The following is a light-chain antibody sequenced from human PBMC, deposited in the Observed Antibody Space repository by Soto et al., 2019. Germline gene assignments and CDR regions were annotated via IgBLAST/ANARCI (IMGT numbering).Light chain of an antibody. CDR1: QSVSSSY. V-gene: IGKV3-20*01. CDR3: QQYDRSPWT. CDR2: GAS. Sequence: ESVLTQSPGTLSLSPGERATLSCRASQSVSSSYLAWHQQKPGQAPRLLIYGASSRATGIPDRFSGSGSGTDFTLTISRLEPEDFAVYYCQQYDRSPWTFGQGTKVEIK. J-gene: IGKJ1*01.